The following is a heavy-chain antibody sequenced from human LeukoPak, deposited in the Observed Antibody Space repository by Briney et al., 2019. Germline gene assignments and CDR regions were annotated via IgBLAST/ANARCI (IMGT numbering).Heavy chain of an antibody. D-gene: IGHD6-19*01. Sequence: GGSMRLSCTASGFTFSSHWMTWVRQPPGKGLEWVANIKEDGGVEYYVDSVMGRFTISRDDTKNALYLQMNNLRADDTAVYFCARDSRWLLDYWGQGTLITVPS. CDR3: ARDSRWLLDY. CDR2: IKEDGGVE. V-gene: IGHV3-7*03. J-gene: IGHJ4*02. CDR1: GFTFSSHW.